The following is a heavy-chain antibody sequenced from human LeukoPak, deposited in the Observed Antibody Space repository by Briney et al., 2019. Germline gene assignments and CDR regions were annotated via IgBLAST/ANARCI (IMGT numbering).Heavy chain of an antibody. D-gene: IGHD3-22*01. CDR2: INHSGST. J-gene: IGHJ4*02. CDR3: ASQGSLGYYYDSSDYFDY. Sequence: SETLSLTCAVSGGSISSSNWWSWVRQPPGKGLEWIGEINHSGSTNYNPSLKSRVTISVDTSKNQFSLKLSSVTAADTAVYYCASQGSLGYYYDSSDYFDYWGQGTLVTVSS. V-gene: IGHV4-4*02. CDR1: GGSISSSNW.